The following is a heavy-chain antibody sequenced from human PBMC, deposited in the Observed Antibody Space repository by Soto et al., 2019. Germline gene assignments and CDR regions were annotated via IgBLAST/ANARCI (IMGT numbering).Heavy chain of an antibody. CDR2: INPNSGGT. V-gene: IGHV1-2*04. CDR3: ARDATGTTGRAYGMDV. CDR1: GYTFTSYG. J-gene: IGHJ6*02. Sequence: ASVKVSCKASGYTFTSYGISWVRQAPGQGLEWMGWINPNSGGTNYAQKFQGWVTMTRDTSISTAYMELSRLRSDDTAVYYCARDATGTTGRAYGMDVWGQGTTVTVSS. D-gene: IGHD1-7*01.